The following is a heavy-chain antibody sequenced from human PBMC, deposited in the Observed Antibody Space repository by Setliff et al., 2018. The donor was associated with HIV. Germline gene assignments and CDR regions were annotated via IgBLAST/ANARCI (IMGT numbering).Heavy chain of an antibody. D-gene: IGHD6-6*01. Sequence: PSETLSLTCSVSDGSISSHYWNWVRQPPGKGLEWIGYIHYTGSTNYNSSLESRVTMSVDTSQNQVSLDLDSVTAADTAVYYCARKEVIGPRRPYYYLDLWGRGTLVTVSS. CDR2: IHYTGST. J-gene: IGHJ2*01. CDR1: DGSISSHY. V-gene: IGHV4-59*11. CDR3: ARKEVIGPRRPYYYLDL.